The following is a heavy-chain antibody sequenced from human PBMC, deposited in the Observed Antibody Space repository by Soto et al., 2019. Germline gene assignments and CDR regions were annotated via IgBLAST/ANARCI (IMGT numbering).Heavy chain of an antibody. Sequence: EVQLLESGGGLVQPGGSLRLSCAASGFTFSSYAMSWVRQAPGKGLEWVSTISGSDGSTYYADSVNGRFTISRDNSKNTLYLQMNSLRAEDTAVYYCAKEYSSGWYYFDYWGQGTLVTVSS. V-gene: IGHV3-23*01. J-gene: IGHJ4*02. D-gene: IGHD6-19*01. CDR2: ISGSDGST. CDR1: GFTFSSYA. CDR3: AKEYSSGWYYFDY.